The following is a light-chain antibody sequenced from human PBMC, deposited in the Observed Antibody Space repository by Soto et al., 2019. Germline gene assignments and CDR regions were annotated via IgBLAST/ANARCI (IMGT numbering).Light chain of an antibody. V-gene: IGLV2-8*01. J-gene: IGLJ1*01. CDR2: EVS. CDR3: SSYAGSNNFV. Sequence: QSVLTQPPSASGSPGQSVTISCTGTSSDVGGYNYVSWYQQHPGKAPKLMIYEVSKRPSVVPDRFSGCKSGNTASLTVSGLQAEDEADYYCSSYAGSNNFVFGTGTKLTVL. CDR1: SSDVGGYNY.